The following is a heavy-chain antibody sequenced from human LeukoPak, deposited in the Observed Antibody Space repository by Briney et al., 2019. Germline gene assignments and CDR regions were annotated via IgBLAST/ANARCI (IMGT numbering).Heavy chain of an antibody. CDR2: ISGSGGST. J-gene: IGHJ4*02. V-gene: IGHV3-23*01. CDR1: GFTFSSYA. CDR3: AKGPIPGFDY. Sequence: GGSLRLSCAASGFTFSSYAMSWVRQAPGKGLEWVSAISGSGGSTYYADPVKGRFTISRDNSKSTLYLQMNSLRAEDTAVYYCAKGPIPGFDYWGQGALVTVSS.